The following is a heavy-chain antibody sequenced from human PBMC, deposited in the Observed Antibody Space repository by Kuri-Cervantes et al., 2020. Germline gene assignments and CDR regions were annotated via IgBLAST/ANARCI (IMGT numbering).Heavy chain of an antibody. CDR2: IIPILGIA. V-gene: IGHV1-69*02. J-gene: IGHJ6*01. Sequence: SVKVSCKASGYTFTSYTISWVRQAPGQGLEWMGRIIPILGIANYAQKFQGRVTITADKSTSTAYMELSSLRSEDTAVYYCARSHRPDYGSGSPVSPYGMDVWGQGTTVNGSS. D-gene: IGHD3-10*01. CDR1: GYTFTSYT. CDR3: ARSHRPDYGSGSPVSPYGMDV.